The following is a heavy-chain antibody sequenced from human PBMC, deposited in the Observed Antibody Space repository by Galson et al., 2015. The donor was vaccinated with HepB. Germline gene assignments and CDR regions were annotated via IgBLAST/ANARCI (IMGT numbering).Heavy chain of an antibody. V-gene: IGHV4-59*01. CDR1: GASISSYY. CDR3: VRGPLGAANEFDP. Sequence: ETLSLTCTVSGASISSYYWSWIRQPPGRGLEWIGYMSHSGSTNYNPSLRSRVTISRDTAKKQVSLNLDSVTAADTAVYYCVRGPLGAANEFDPWGQGTLVTVSS. J-gene: IGHJ5*02. CDR2: MSHSGST. D-gene: IGHD3-16*01.